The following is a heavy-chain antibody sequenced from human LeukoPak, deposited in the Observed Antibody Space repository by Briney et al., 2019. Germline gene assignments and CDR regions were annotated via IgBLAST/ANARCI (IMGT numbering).Heavy chain of an antibody. CDR2: VYYDGTS. V-gene: IGHV4-39*02. CDR1: GGSINSHSYY. D-gene: IGHD3-3*01. Sequence: PSETLSLTCTVSGGSINSHSYYWGWIRQPPGKGLEWIGSVYYDGTSYSNPSLKSRVGVFVDTSRDQFSLDLDFVTAADTAVYYCARDITIFGVVPWYFDLWGRGTLVTVSS. CDR3: ARDITIFGVVPWYFDL. J-gene: IGHJ2*01.